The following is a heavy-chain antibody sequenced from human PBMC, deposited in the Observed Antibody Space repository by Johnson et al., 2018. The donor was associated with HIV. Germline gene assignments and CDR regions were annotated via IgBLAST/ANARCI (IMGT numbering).Heavy chain of an antibody. V-gene: IGHV3-15*01. Sequence: VQLVESGGGLVQPGGSLKLSCAASGFTFSGSAMHWVRQAPGKGLEWVGRIKSKTDGGTTDYAAPVKGRFTISRDDSKNTAYLQMNSLKTEDTAVYYCANMDYGDYVHDAFDIWGQGTMDTVSS. CDR3: ANMDYGDYVHDAFDI. J-gene: IGHJ3*02. CDR1: GFTFSGSA. D-gene: IGHD4-17*01. CDR2: IKSKTDGGTT.